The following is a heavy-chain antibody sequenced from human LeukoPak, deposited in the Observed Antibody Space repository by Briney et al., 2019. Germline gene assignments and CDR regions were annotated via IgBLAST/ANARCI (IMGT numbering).Heavy chain of an antibody. J-gene: IGHJ4*02. CDR1: GFTFSEYW. CDR2: VNWNGGST. CDR3: ARDTLGEGEDANYAVYYFDY. V-gene: IGHV3-20*04. D-gene: IGHD4/OR15-4a*01. Sequence: GGSLRLSCAASGFTFSEYWMHWVRQVPGRGPVWVSGVNWNGGSTGYADSVKGRFTISRDNAKNSLYLQMNSLRADDTAVYYCARDTLGEGEDANYAVYYFDYWGQGTVVTVSS.